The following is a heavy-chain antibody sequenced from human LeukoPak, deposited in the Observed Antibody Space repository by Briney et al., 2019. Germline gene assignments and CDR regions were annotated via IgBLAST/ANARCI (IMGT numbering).Heavy chain of an antibody. V-gene: IGHV1-69*05. CDR2: IIPIFGTA. CDR3: AAPSYCSSTSCYPYYFDY. Sequence: ASVKVSCKASGGTFSSYAISWVRQAPGQGLEWMGGIIPIFGTANYAQKFQGRVTITTDESTSTAYMELSSLRSEDTAVYYCAAPSYCSSTSCYPYYFDYWGQGTLVTVSS. J-gene: IGHJ4*02. D-gene: IGHD2-2*01. CDR1: GGTFSSYA.